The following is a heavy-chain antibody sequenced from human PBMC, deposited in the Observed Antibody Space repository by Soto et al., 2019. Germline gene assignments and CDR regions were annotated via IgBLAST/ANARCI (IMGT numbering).Heavy chain of an antibody. CDR2: INPSGGST. CDR3: ASTARVGATLFDD. J-gene: IGHJ4*02. D-gene: IGHD1-26*01. CDR1: GYTFTSYY. Sequence: GASVKVSCKASGYTFTSYYMHWVRQAPGQWLEWMGIINPSGGSTSYAQKFQGRVTMTRDTSTSTVYMELSSLRSEDTAVYYGASTARVGATLFDDWGQRTLVTVSS. V-gene: IGHV1-46*03.